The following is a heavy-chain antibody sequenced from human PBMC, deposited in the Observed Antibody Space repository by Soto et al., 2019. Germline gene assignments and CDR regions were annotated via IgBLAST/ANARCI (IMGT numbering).Heavy chain of an antibody. CDR3: ARDGGYCSGGSCYKLPDYFDY. V-gene: IGHV3-7*01. Sequence: GGSLRLSCAASGFTFSSYWMSWVRQAPGKGLEWVANIKQDGSEKYYVDSVKGRFTISRDNAKNSLYLQMNSLRAEDTAVYYCARDGGYCSGGSCYKLPDYFDYWGQGTLVTVSS. CDR1: GFTFSSYW. CDR2: IKQDGSEK. D-gene: IGHD2-15*01. J-gene: IGHJ4*02.